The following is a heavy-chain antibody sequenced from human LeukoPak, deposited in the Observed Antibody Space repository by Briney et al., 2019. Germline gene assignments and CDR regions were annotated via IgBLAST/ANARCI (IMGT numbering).Heavy chain of an antibody. Sequence: SETLSLTCTVSGGSISSYCWSWIRQPPGKGLEWIGYIFYSGSTNYNPSLKSRVTISVDTSKNQFSLKLSSVTAADTAVYYCVRSDVFWSVYYGYWGKGPLVTVSS. CDR3: VRSDVFWSVYYGY. J-gene: IGHJ4*02. V-gene: IGHV4-59*01. CDR1: GGSISSYC. CDR2: IFYSGST. D-gene: IGHD3-3*01.